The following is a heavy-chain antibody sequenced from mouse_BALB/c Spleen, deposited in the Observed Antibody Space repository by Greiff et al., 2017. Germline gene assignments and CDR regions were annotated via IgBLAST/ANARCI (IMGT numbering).Heavy chain of an antibody. CDR2: IWAGGST. J-gene: IGHJ4*01. CDR3: ARGRYPYAMDY. Sequence: QVHVKQSGPGLVAPSQSLSITCTVSGFSLTSYGVHWVRQPPGKGLEWLGVIWAGGSTNYNSALMSRLSISKDNSKSQVFLKMNSLQTDDTAMYYCARGRYPYAMDYWGQGTSVTVSS. CDR1: GFSLTSYG. V-gene: IGHV2-9*02. D-gene: IGHD2-14*01.